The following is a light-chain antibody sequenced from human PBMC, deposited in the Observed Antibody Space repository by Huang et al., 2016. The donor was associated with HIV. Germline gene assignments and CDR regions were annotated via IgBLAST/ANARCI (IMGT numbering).Light chain of an antibody. CDR3: MQGTHWPPIT. CDR1: QSLIYSDGNTY. Sequence: DVVLTQSPLSLPVTLGQPASISCWSSQSLIYSDGNTYLSWFQQRPGQSPRRLIYKSSNRDSGVPDRFSGSGSGSDVTLKISKVEAEDVAVYYCMQGTHWPPITFGQGTRLEI. J-gene: IGKJ5*01. V-gene: IGKV2-30*01. CDR2: KSS.